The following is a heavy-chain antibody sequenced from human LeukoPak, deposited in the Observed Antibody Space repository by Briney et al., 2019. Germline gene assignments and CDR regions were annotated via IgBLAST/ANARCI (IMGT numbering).Heavy chain of an antibody. CDR1: GGSISSYY. CDR3: ARGSATTVVSDFDY. J-gene: IGHJ4*02. CDR2: IYYSEST. D-gene: IGHD4-23*01. Sequence: SETLSLTCTVSGGSISSYYWSWIRQPPGKGLEWIGYIYYSESTNYNPSLKSRVTISVDTSKNQFSLKLSSVTAADTAVYYCARGSATTVVSDFDYWGQGTLVTVSS. V-gene: IGHV4-59*01.